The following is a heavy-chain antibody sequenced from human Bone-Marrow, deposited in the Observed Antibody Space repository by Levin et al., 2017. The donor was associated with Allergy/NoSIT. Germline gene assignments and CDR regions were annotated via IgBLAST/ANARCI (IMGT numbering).Heavy chain of an antibody. Sequence: GGSLRLSCAASGFTFSSYGMHWVRQAPGKGLEWVAVISYDGSNKYYADSVKGRFTISRDNSKNTLYLQMNSLRAEDTTVYYCAKDSPPSTYYYDSSGYYYARYYYYYGMDVWGQGTTVTVAS. CDR3: AKDSPPSTYYYDSSGYYYARYYYYYGMDV. CDR2: ISYDGSNK. J-gene: IGHJ6*02. CDR1: GFTFSSYG. V-gene: IGHV3-30*18. D-gene: IGHD3-22*01.